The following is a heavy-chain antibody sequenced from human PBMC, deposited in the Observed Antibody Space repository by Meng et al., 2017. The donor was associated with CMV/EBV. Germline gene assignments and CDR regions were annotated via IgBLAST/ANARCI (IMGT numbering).Heavy chain of an antibody. V-gene: IGHV3-48*03. Sequence: GESLKISCAGSGFTFSDYEMSWVRQAPGKGLEWVSNIDYSGTGVYYADSMRGRFTVSRDNARNSLYLQLNSLRAEDTAVYYCARAWGIHFDYWGQGVVVTVSS. CDR1: GFTFSDYE. CDR2: IDYSGTGV. D-gene: IGHD3-16*01. J-gene: IGHJ4*02. CDR3: ARAWGIHFDY.